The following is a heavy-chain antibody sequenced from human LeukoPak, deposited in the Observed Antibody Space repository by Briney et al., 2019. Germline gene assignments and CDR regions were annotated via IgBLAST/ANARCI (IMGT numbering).Heavy chain of an antibody. J-gene: IGHJ5*02. D-gene: IGHD2-15*01. Sequence: SETLSLTCTVSGGSISSYYWSWIRQPPGKGLEWIANIYHTGSTNYNPSLSSRVTISIDTAKNQFSLKLTSVTAADTAVYYCVRVLGYCSAGTCYPRFDPWGQGTLVTVSS. CDR1: GGSISSYY. V-gene: IGHV4-59*01. CDR3: VRVLGYCSAGTCYPRFDP. CDR2: IYHTGST.